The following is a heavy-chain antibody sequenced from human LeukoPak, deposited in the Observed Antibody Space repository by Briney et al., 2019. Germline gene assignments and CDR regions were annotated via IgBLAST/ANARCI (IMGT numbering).Heavy chain of an antibody. V-gene: IGHV3-33*01. CDR1: GFTFSSYG. J-gene: IGHJ4*02. D-gene: IGHD6-19*01. CDR3: ARDIGVATHFDY. Sequence: GGSLRLSCAASGFTFSSYGMHWVRQAPGKGLEWVAVIWYDGSNKYYADSVKGRFTISRDNSKNTLYLQMNSLRAEDTAVYYCARDIGVATHFDYWGQGPLVTISS. CDR2: IWYDGSNK.